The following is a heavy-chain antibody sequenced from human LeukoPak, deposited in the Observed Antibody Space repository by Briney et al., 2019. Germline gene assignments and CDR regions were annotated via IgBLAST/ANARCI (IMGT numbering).Heavy chain of an antibody. D-gene: IGHD3-10*01. CDR3: ARVVYYGSRSDYFDN. J-gene: IGHJ4*02. Sequence: GESLKISCKGSGYSFTSYWIGWVRQMPGKGLEWMGIIYPGDSDTRYSPSFQGQVTISADKSNSTAYLQWNSLKAPDTALYYCARVVYYGSRSDYFDNWGQGTLGTVSS. CDR2: IYPGDSDT. CDR1: GYSFTSYW. V-gene: IGHV5-51*01.